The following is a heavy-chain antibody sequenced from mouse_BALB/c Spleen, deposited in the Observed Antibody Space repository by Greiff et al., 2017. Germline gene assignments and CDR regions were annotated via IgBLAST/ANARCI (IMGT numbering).Heavy chain of an antibody. CDR2: IYPGDGDT. CDR1: GYTFTSYW. V-gene: IGHV1-87*01. Sequence: LVESGAELARPGASVKLSCKASGYTFTSYWMQWVKQRPGQGLEWIGAIYPGDGDTRYTQKFKGKATLTADKSSSTAYMQLSSLASEDSAVYYCARFSRYWGQGTTLTVSS. CDR3: ARFSRY. J-gene: IGHJ2*01.